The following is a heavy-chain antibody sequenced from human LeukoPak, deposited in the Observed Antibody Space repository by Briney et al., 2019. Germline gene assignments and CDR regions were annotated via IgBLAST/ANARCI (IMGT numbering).Heavy chain of an antibody. CDR1: GFIFGDYS. V-gene: IGHV3-23*01. CDR3: AKDRAAFYYDSGVAFDF. CDR2: TTASGITT. D-gene: IGHD3-22*01. J-gene: IGHJ4*01. Sequence: GGSLRLSCVASGFIFGDYSMNWVRQAPGKGLEWVSATTASGITTYHADSVKGRFTISRDNSKSTLYLQVTSLRAEDTAVFYCAKDRAAFYYDSGVAFDFWGHGSLVTVSS.